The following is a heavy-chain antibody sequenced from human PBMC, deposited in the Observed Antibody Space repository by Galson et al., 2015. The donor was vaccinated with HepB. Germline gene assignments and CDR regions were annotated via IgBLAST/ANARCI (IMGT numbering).Heavy chain of an antibody. CDR1: GGTFSSYG. J-gene: IGHJ4*02. Sequence: SVKVSCKASGGTFSSYGISWVRQAPGQGLEWMGWISSYNGNTNYAQKLQGRVTMTTDTSTSTAYMELRSLRSDDTAVYYCARDDRVGAASYFGYWGQGTLVTVSS. V-gene: IGHV1-18*01. CDR2: ISSYNGNT. CDR3: ARDDRVGAASYFGY. D-gene: IGHD3-3*01.